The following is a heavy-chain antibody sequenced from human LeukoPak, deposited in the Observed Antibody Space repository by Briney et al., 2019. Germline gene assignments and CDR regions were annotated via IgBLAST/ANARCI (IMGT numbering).Heavy chain of an antibody. V-gene: IGHV3-48*01. CDR2: ISSSSSTI. J-gene: IGHJ6*03. D-gene: IGHD3-10*01. CDR3: ARDRSARGSYYMDV. Sequence: GGSLRLSCAASGFTFSSYSMNWVRQAPGKGLEWVSYISSSSSTIYYADSVKGRFTISRDNAKNSLYLQMNSLRAEDTAVYYCARDRSARGSYYMDVWGKGTTVTVSS. CDR1: GFTFSSYS.